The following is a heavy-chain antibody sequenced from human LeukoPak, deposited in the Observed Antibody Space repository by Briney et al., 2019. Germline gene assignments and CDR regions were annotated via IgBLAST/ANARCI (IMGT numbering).Heavy chain of an antibody. CDR2: ISGSGGTT. CDR3: ASVGATALYYYYYMDV. D-gene: IGHD1-26*01. Sequence: GGSLRLSCAASGFTFSGYAMSWVHQAPGKGLEWVSGISGSGGTTYYADSVKGRFTISRDNAKNSLYLQMNSLRAEDTAVYYCASVGATALYYYYYMDVWGKGTTVTVSS. V-gene: IGHV3-23*01. J-gene: IGHJ6*03. CDR1: GFTFSGYA.